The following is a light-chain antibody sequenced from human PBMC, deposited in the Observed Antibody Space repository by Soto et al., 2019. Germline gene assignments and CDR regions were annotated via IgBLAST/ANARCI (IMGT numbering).Light chain of an antibody. CDR1: QHISSTF. Sequence: EIVLTQSPGTLSLSPGQGATLSCRASQHISSTFLAWYQQKPGQAPRLLIFAASSRATGIPDRFSGSASGTDFTLSISRLETEDSAVYYCQQYGRSPRMFGQGTKVEIK. J-gene: IGKJ1*01. CDR3: QQYGRSPRM. V-gene: IGKV3-20*01. CDR2: AAS.